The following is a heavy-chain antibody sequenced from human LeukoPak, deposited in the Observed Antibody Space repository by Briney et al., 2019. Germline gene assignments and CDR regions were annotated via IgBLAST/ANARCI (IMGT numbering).Heavy chain of an antibody. V-gene: IGHV4-59*01. Sequence: PSENLSLTCTVSGGSISSYYWSWLRQPPGKGLEWIGYIYYSGSTNYNPSLKSRVTISVDTSKNQFSLKLSSVTAADTAVYYCARDIYYDSSGYYDWGQGTLVTVSS. CDR2: IYYSGST. CDR1: GGSISSYY. D-gene: IGHD3-22*01. CDR3: ARDIYYDSSGYYD. J-gene: IGHJ4*02.